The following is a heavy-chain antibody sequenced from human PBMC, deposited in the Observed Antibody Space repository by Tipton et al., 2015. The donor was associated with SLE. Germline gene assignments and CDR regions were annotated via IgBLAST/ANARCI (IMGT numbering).Heavy chain of an antibody. CDR1: GGSFSGYY. D-gene: IGHD3-16*01. CDR3: ARGGGKLDYYYYYYVMDV. V-gene: IGHV4-34*01. Sequence: TLSLTCAVYGGSFSGYYWSWIRQPPGKGLEWIGEINHSGSTNYNPSLKRRVTISVDTSKNQFSLKLSSVTAADTAVYYCARGGGKLDYYYYYYVMDVRGQGTTVTVSS. CDR2: INHSGST. J-gene: IGHJ6*02.